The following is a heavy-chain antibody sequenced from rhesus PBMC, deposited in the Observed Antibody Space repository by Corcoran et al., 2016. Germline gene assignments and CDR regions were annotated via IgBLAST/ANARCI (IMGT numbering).Heavy chain of an antibody. D-gene: IGHD3-3*01. CDR2: INGASGTT. J-gene: IGHJ5-2*02. CDR1: GYYISSGYG. CDR3: ARNGLTGFILV. Sequence: QVQLQESGPGLVKPSETLSLTCAVSGYYISSGYGWGWIRKPPGKGLEGIGQINGASGTTNYNPTLTCRVTVSKDTSKNHFSLKLSSVTAADTAVYYCARNGLTGFILVWGRGVLVTVSS. V-gene: IGHV4-127*01.